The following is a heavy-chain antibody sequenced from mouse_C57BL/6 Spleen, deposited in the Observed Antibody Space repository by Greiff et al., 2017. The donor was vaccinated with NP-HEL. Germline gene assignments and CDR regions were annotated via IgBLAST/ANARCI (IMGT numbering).Heavy chain of an antibody. D-gene: IGHD1-1*01. Sequence: EVQLQQSGPELVKPGASVKISCKASGYSFTDYNMNWVKQSNGKSLEWIGVINPNYGTTSYNQKLKGKATLTVDQSSSTAYMQLNSLTSEDSAVYYCARVGTTVVEDYAMDYWGQGTSVTVSS. J-gene: IGHJ4*01. CDR3: ARVGTTVVEDYAMDY. V-gene: IGHV1-39*01. CDR2: INPNYGTT. CDR1: GYSFTDYN.